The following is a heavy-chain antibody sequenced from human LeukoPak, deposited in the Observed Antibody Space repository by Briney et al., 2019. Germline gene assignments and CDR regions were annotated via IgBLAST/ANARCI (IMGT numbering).Heavy chain of an antibody. CDR2: ISWNSGSI. Sequence: PGGSLRLSCAASGFTFDDYAMHWVRQAPGKGLEWVSGISWNSGSIGYADSVKGRFTISRDNSKNTLYLQMNSLRAEDTAVYYCAKAGHSSSWYGHAWGQGTLVTVSS. CDR1: GFTFDDYA. D-gene: IGHD6-13*01. J-gene: IGHJ5*02. CDR3: AKAGHSSSWYGHA. V-gene: IGHV3-9*01.